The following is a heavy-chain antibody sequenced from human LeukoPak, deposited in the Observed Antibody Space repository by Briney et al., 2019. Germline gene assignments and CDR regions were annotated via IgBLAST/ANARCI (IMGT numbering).Heavy chain of an antibody. D-gene: IGHD1-26*01. Sequence: GSLRLSCAASGFTFSSYSMNWVRQAPGKGLEWIGSIYYSGSTYYNPSLKSRVTISVDTSKNQFSLKLSSVTAADTAVYYCARDLGPGRGSYHDYWGQGTLVTVSS. CDR3: ARDLGPGRGSYHDY. CDR2: IYYSGST. CDR1: GFTFSSYS. V-gene: IGHV4-39*07. J-gene: IGHJ4*02.